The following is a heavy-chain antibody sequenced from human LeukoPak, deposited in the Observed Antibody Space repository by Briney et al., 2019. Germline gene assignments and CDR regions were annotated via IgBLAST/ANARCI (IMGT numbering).Heavy chain of an antibody. J-gene: IGHJ6*02. CDR3: VRGYSFGPYGMDV. CDR2: ISDSGGST. V-gene: IGHV3-64D*09. Sequence: GGSLRLSCSASGFPFSSYAMHWVRQAPGKGLEYVSAISDSGGSTYYADSAKGRFTISRDNSKDTLYLQMSSLRAEDTAVYFCVRGYSFGPYGMDVWGQGTTVTVSS. D-gene: IGHD2-15*01. CDR1: GFPFSSYA.